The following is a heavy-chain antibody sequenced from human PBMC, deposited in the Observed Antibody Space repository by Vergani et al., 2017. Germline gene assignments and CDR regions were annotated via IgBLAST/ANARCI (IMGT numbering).Heavy chain of an antibody. J-gene: IGHJ6*03. CDR1: GFTFSSYS. V-gene: IGHV3-21*01. Sequence: EVQLVESGGGLVKPGGSLRLSCAASGFTFSSYSMNWVRQAPGKGLEWVSSISSSSSYIYYADSVKGRFTISRDNAKNSLYLQMNSLRAEDTAVYYCARDAIFGVVIKYYYYYMDVWGKGTTATVSS. D-gene: IGHD3-3*01. CDR3: ARDAIFGVVIKYYYYYMDV. CDR2: ISSSSSYI.